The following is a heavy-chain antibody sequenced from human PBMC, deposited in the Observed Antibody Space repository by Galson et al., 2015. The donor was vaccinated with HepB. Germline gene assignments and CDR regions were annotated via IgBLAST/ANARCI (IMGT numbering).Heavy chain of an antibody. D-gene: IGHD3-9*01. CDR1: GSDFGVHG. CDR3: ARYFGNLAAFDI. Sequence: SLRLSCAASGSDFGVHGMHWVRQAPGMGLEWVAVIWYDGSLQYYVDSVKGRFTISRDNSKNMLYLQMNSLRAEDTAVYYCARYFGNLAAFDIWGQGTVVTVSS. CDR2: IWYDGSLQ. J-gene: IGHJ3*02. V-gene: IGHV3-33*01.